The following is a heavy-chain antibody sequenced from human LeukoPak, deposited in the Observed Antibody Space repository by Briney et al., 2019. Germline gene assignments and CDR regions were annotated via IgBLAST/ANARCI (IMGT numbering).Heavy chain of an antibody. Sequence: GGSLRLSCAASGFXFSSYGIHWVRQAPGKGLEWVAVIWYDGSNKYYADSVKGRFTISRDNSKNTLYLQMNSLRAEDTAVYYCARDSDTASAFDIWGQGTMVTVSS. J-gene: IGHJ3*02. CDR1: GFXFSSYG. CDR2: IWYDGSNK. D-gene: IGHD5-18*01. V-gene: IGHV3-33*01. CDR3: ARDSDTASAFDI.